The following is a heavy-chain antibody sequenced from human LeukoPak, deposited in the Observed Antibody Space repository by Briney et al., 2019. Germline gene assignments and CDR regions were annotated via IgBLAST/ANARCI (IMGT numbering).Heavy chain of an antibody. J-gene: IGHJ3*02. D-gene: IGHD3-22*01. Sequence: GASVKVSCEAPGYTFTDYYIHWVRQAPGQGLDWMGCVDPDSGGTKYGQKFQGGVTMTRDTSINTAYMELSRLRSDDTAVYYCAREYYDSSGIKYAFDIWGQGTMVTVSS. V-gene: IGHV1-2*02. CDR2: VDPDSGGT. CDR1: GYTFTDYY. CDR3: AREYYDSSGIKYAFDI.